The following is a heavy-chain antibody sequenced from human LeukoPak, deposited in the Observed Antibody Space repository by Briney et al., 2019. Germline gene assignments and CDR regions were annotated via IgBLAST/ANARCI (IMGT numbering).Heavy chain of an antibody. CDR1: GFTFNTYP. J-gene: IGHJ4*02. CDR2: ICGSGGCT. V-gene: IGHV3-23*01. D-gene: IGHD6-19*01. CDR3: TKTTVGYSSGRYPGWPADC. Sequence: GGSLRLSCAASGFTFNTYPINWVRQAPGKGLEWVSGICGSGGCTYYADSVKGRFTISRDNSKNTVYLQMNSLTADDTAIYYCTKTTVGYSSGRYPGWPADCWGQGTLVTVSS.